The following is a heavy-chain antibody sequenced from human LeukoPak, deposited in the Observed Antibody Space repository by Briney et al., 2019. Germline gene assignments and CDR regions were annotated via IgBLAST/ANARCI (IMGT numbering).Heavy chain of an antibody. CDR1: GFTLSSYS. Sequence: GGSLRLSCAASGFTLSSYSMNWVRQAPGKGLEWVSAITGSGDGTKYADSVKGRFTISRDNSKNTVYLQMNSLRVEDTALYYCARRITATTPYDYWGQGTLVIVSS. CDR2: ITGSGDGT. CDR3: ARRITATTPYDY. V-gene: IGHV3-23*01. J-gene: IGHJ4*02. D-gene: IGHD3-16*01.